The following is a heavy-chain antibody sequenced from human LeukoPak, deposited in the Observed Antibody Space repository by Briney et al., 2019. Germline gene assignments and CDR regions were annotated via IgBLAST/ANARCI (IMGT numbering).Heavy chain of an antibody. CDR3: ARVIRAAPGKGYFDY. Sequence: PGGSLRLSCATSGFIFSTYALSWGRQAPGKGLEWASSISGSGGSTYHADSVKGRFTISRDSSKNTLYLQMNSLRAEDTAIYYCARVIRAAPGKGYFDYWGQGTLVTVSS. D-gene: IGHD6-13*01. V-gene: IGHV3-23*01. J-gene: IGHJ4*02. CDR1: GFIFSTYA. CDR2: ISGSGGST.